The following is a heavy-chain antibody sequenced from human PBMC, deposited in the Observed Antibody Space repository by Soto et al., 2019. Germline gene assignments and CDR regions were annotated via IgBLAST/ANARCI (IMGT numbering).Heavy chain of an antibody. D-gene: IGHD3-10*01. CDR1: GGTFSSYT. CDR2: IIPILGIA. V-gene: IGHV1-69*02. Sequence: QVQLVQSGAEVKKPGSSVKVSCKASGGTFSSYTISWVRQAPGQGLEWMGRIIPILGIANYAQKFQGRVTITADKSTSTAYMELSSLGSEDTAVYYCARGYGSGSYYKNPPFDYWGQGTLVTVSS. CDR3: ARGYGSGSYYKNPPFDY. J-gene: IGHJ4*02.